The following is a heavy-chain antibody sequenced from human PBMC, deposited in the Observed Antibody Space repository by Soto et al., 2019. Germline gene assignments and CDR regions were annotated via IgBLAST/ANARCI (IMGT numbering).Heavy chain of an antibody. CDR3: ARGRAADYYDSSGIIDY. CDR2: ISYDGSNK. J-gene: IGHJ4*02. V-gene: IGHV3-30-3*01. D-gene: IGHD3-22*01. CDR1: GFTFSGYA. Sequence: GGSLRLSCAASGFTFSGYAMHWVRQAPGKGLEWVAVISYDGSNKYYADSVKGRFTISRDNSKNTLYLQMNSLRAEDTAVYYCARGRAADYYDSSGIIDYWGQGTLVTVS.